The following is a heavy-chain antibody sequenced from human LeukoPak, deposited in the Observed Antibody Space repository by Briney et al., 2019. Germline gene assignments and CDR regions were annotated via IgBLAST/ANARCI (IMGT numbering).Heavy chain of an antibody. V-gene: IGHV6-1*01. Sequence: SQTLSLTCVISGDSVSSNSAAWNWIRQSPSRGLEWLGRTYYRSKWYNDYAVSVKSRITINPDTSKNQFSLQLNSVTPEDTAVYYCAREGENYYDSSGYYRDYWGQGTLVTVSS. J-gene: IGHJ4*02. CDR1: GDSVSSNSAA. CDR3: AREGENYYDSSGYYRDY. CDR2: TYYRSKWYN. D-gene: IGHD3-22*01.